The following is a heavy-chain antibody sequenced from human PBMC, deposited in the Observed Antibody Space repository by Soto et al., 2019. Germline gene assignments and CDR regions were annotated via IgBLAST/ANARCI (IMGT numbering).Heavy chain of an antibody. D-gene: IGHD4-4*01. CDR1: GFTFSSYS. Sequence: EVQLVESGGGLVQPGGSLRLSCAASGFTFSSYSMNWVRQAPGKGLEWVSYISSSSSTIYYADSVKGRFTISRDNAKNSLYLQMNSLREEDTAVYYCAGTVTTGYYYYGMDVGGQGTTVTVSS. CDR2: ISSSSSTI. J-gene: IGHJ6*02. CDR3: AGTVTTGYYYYGMDV. V-gene: IGHV3-48*02.